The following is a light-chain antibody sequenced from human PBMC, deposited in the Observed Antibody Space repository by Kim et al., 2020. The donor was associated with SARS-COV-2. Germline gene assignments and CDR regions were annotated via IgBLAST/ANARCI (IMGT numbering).Light chain of an antibody. Sequence: SVFPEPTAIITCSGDKLGDKYACWYQQKPGQSPVLVIYQDTKRPSGIPERFSGSNSGNTATLTISGTQAMDEADYYCQAWDSSTVVFGGGTQLTVL. CDR3: QAWDSSTVV. CDR1: KLGDKY. V-gene: IGLV3-1*01. CDR2: QDT. J-gene: IGLJ2*01.